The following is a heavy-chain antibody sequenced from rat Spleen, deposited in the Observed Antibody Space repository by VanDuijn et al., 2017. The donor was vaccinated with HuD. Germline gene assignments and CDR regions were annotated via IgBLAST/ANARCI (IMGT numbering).Heavy chain of an antibody. CDR1: GFTFSNYD. V-gene: IGHV5-25*01. J-gene: IGHJ2*01. D-gene: IGHD1-3*01. Sequence: EVQLVESGGGLVQPGGSLKFSCTASGFTFSNYDMAWVRQAPTKGLAWVASISAGGGNTYYRDSVKGRFTISRDSAESTLYLQMDSLRSEDTATYYCARHAGDYGSYFDYWGQGVMVTVSS. CDR3: ARHAGDYGSYFDY. CDR2: ISAGGGNT.